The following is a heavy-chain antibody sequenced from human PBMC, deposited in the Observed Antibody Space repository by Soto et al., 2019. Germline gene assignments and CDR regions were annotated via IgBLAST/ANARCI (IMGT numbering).Heavy chain of an antibody. V-gene: IGHV4-4*02. CDR3: ARLVHDSRLNYLYFDH. D-gene: IGHD6-6*01. CDR2: VYNDGSA. CDR1: GVSISSGNW. Sequence: SETLSLTCDVSGVSISSGNWWSWVRQPPGKGLEWIAEVYNDGSANYHPSLESRATISVDRSKNQFSLRLSSVTAADTGKYYCARLVHDSRLNYLYFDHWGRGTLVTVSS. J-gene: IGHJ4*02.